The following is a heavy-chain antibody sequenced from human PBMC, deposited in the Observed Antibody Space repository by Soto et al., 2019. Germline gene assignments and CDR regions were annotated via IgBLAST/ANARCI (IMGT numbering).Heavy chain of an antibody. J-gene: IGHJ3*01. D-gene: IGHD3-3*01. CDR1: GFTFEDQA. Sequence: QLVQSGGGIVQPGRSLRLSCVASGFTFEDQAMHWVRQAPGKGLEWVSGISWKGDRVGYADSVKGRFTISRDNAKKSLVLQMNSLRAEDTAFYFCLRDTYYDFWSGPGGPFDLWGPGTMVTVSS. V-gene: IGHV3-9*01. CDR3: LRDTYYDFWSGPGGPFDL. CDR2: ISWKGDRV.